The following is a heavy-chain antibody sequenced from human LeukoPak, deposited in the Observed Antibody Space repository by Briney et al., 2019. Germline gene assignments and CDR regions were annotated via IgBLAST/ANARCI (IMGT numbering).Heavy chain of an antibody. CDR1: GGSISSGSYY. CDR3: ARGTLSITMVRGVIRTRNWFDP. D-gene: IGHD3-10*01. Sequence: PSQTLSLTCTVSGGSISSGSYYWSWIRQPAGKGLEWIGRIYTSGSTNYNPSLKSRVTISVDTTKNQFSLKLSSVTAADTAVYYCARGTLSITMVRGVIRTRNWFDPWGQGTLVTVSS. V-gene: IGHV4-61*02. J-gene: IGHJ5*02. CDR2: IYTSGST.